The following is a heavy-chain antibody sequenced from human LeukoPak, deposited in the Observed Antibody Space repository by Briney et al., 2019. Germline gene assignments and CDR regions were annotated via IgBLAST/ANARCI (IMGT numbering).Heavy chain of an antibody. D-gene: IGHD3-22*01. J-gene: IGHJ3*02. Sequence: GGSLRLSCAASGFTFSSYSMNWVGQAPGKGLEWVSSISSSSSYIYHADSVKGRFTISRDNAKNSLYLQMNSLRAEDTAVYYCAREMVDSSGYYFFAFDIWGQGTMVTVSS. V-gene: IGHV3-21*01. CDR1: GFTFSSYS. CDR3: AREMVDSSGYYFFAFDI. CDR2: ISSSSSYI.